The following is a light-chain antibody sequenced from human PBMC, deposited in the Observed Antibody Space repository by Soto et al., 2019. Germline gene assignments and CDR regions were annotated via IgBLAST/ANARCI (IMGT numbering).Light chain of an antibody. CDR1: QRFGSY. J-gene: IGKJ4*01. CDR2: VAS. CDR3: QQRSTWPPLS. V-gene: IGKV3-11*02. Sequence: EIVVTQSPATLSLSPGERATLSARTIQRFGSYLAGYQKKPGKAPRLLIYVASNRATAIPARFSGSGSGRDFTLTISSLEPEDFAVYYCQQRSTWPPLSFGGGTQVEIK.